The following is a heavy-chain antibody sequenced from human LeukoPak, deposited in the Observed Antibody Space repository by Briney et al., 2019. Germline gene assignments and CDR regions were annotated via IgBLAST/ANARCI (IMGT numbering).Heavy chain of an antibody. Sequence: ASVKVSRKASGYTFTTYAMNWVRQAPGQGLEWMGWINTDTGNPMYAQGFTGRFVFSLDTSVSTAYLQISSLKAEDTAVYYCARDGPLYYYGSGGGMDVWGQGTTVTVSS. CDR2: INTDTGNP. D-gene: IGHD3-10*01. J-gene: IGHJ6*02. V-gene: IGHV7-4-1*02. CDR1: GYTFTTYA. CDR3: ARDGPLYYYGSGGGMDV.